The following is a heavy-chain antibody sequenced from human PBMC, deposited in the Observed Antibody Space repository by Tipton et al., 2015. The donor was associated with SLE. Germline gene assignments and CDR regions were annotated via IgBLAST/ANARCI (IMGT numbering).Heavy chain of an antibody. Sequence: VQLVQSGAEVKKPGESLKISCKGSGYSFTSYWISWVRQMPGKGLEWMGRIDPSDSYTNYSPSFQGHVTISADKSISTAYLQWSSLKASDTAMYYCATKKCGNSLVGAFDIWGQGTMVTVSS. CDR2: IDPSDSYT. CDR1: GYSFTSYW. CDR3: ATKKCGNSLVGAFDI. D-gene: IGHD4-23*01. J-gene: IGHJ3*02. V-gene: IGHV5-10-1*01.